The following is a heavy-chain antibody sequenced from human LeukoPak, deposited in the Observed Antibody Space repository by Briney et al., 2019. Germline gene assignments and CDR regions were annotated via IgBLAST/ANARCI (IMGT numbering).Heavy chain of an antibody. CDR3: ARRAGAYSHPYDY. CDR2: INWNGGST. Sequence: GGSLRLSCAASGITFSSYSMNWVRQAPGKGLEWVSGINWNGGSTGNADSVKGRFTISRDNAKNSLYLQMNSLRAEDTAVYYCARRAGAYSHPYDYWGQGTLVTVSS. CDR1: GITFSSYS. D-gene: IGHD4/OR15-4a*01. J-gene: IGHJ4*02. V-gene: IGHV3-20*04.